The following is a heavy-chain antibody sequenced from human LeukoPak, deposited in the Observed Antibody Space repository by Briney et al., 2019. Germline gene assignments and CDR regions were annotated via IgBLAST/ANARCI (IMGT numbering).Heavy chain of an antibody. CDR2: ISGTGYNT. V-gene: IGHV3-23*01. Sequence: GGSLRLSCAASGFTFRNCAMSWVRQAPGKGLEWVSGISGTGYNTYYADSVKGRFTISRDNSKNTLYLQMNSLGAEDTAVYYCAKHVSGSLFYSDYWGQRTLVTVS. CDR1: GFTFRNCA. J-gene: IGHJ4*02. CDR3: AKHVSGSLFYSDY. D-gene: IGHD3-10*01.